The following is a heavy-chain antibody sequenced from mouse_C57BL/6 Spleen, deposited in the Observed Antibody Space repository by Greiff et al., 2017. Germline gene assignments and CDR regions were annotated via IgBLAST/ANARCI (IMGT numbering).Heavy chain of an antibody. Sequence: EVQLVESGGDLVKPGGSLKLSCAASGFTFSSYGMSWVRQTPDKRLEWVATISSGGSYTYYPASVKGRFTISRDNAKNTLYLQMSSLNSEDTAMYYCARPLITTASWYFDVWGTGTTVTVSS. CDR3: ARPLITTASWYFDV. CDR1: GFTFSSYG. D-gene: IGHD1-2*01. V-gene: IGHV5-6*01. J-gene: IGHJ1*03. CDR2: ISSGGSYT.